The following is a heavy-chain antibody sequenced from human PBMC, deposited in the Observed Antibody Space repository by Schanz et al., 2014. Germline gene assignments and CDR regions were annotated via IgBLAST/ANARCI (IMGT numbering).Heavy chain of an antibody. CDR3: ARDRRRYCSTASCLHDNWFDP. J-gene: IGHJ5*02. CDR2: ISGSNGNT. D-gene: IGHD2-2*01. CDR1: GYTFTSHG. Sequence: QVQLVQSGAEVKKPGASVKVSCKASGYTFTSHGISWVRQAPGQGLEWMGWISGSNGNTNYTQKFQGRVTMTIDPYTSTAYMELRSLRSDDTAVYYCARDRRRYCSTASCLHDNWFDPWGQGTLVIVSS. V-gene: IGHV1-18*01.